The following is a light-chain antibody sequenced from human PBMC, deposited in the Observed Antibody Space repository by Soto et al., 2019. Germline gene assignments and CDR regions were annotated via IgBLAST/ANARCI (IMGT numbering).Light chain of an antibody. CDR1: NSNIGAGYE. J-gene: IGLJ1*01. CDR2: GNN. Sequence: QSALTQPPSVSRAPGQRVTISCTGSNSNIGAGYEVHWYQQLPGTAPKLLIYGNNNRPSGVPDRFSGSKSATSASLAITGLQAEDEADYYCQSYDSSLSALYVFGTGTKVTVL. CDR3: QSYDSSLSALYV. V-gene: IGLV1-40*01.